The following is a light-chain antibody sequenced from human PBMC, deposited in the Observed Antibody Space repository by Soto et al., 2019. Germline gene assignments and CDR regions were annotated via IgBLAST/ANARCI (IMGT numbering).Light chain of an antibody. CDR1: SSNIGSNT. Sequence: QTVVTQPPSASGTPGQRVTISCSGSSSNIGSNTVNWYQQLPGTAPKLLMYSNNQRPSGVPDRFSGSKSGTSASLAISGLQSEDEADYYCAAWDDSLNGVVLGGGTKLTVL. J-gene: IGLJ2*01. CDR2: SNN. V-gene: IGLV1-44*01. CDR3: AAWDDSLNGVV.